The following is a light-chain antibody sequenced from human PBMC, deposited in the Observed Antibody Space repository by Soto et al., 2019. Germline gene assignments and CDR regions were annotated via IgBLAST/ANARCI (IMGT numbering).Light chain of an antibody. CDR2: GAS. CDR1: QSVSSN. Sequence: EIVMTQPPATLSVSPGERATLSCSASQSVSSNLARYQHKPGQAPTLLIFGASTRAPGIPARVSGSGSGTEFLLSIVSVQSEDFAVHYCQQYYDWPPLTFCGGDKVEIK. CDR3: QQYYDWPPLT. J-gene: IGKJ4*01. V-gene: IGKV3D-15*01.